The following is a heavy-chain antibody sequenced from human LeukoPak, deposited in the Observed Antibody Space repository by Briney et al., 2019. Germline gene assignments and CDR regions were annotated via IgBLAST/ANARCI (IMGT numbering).Heavy chain of an antibody. CDR3: VKDISRSGWSLGGP. CDR2: INWNSGSI. V-gene: IGHV3-9*01. Sequence: GGSLRLSCAASGFTFDDYAMHWVRQAPGKGLERVSGINWNSGSIGYADSVKGRFTISRDNAENSLYLRMNSLRAEDTALYYCVKDISRSGWSLGGPWGQGTLVTVSS. D-gene: IGHD6-19*01. CDR1: GFTFDDYA. J-gene: IGHJ5*02.